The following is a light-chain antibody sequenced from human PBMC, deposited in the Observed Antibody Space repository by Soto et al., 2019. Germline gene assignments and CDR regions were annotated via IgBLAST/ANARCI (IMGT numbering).Light chain of an antibody. CDR3: QQYTSYPWT. CDR1: QSISSW. J-gene: IGKJ1*01. V-gene: IGKV1-5*01. Sequence: DIQMTQSPSTLSASVGDRVTITCRARQSISSWLAWYQQKPGKAPKLLIYDASSLESGFPSRFSGSGSGTEFTLPISSLQPADFAPYYCQQYTSYPWTFGQGTKVEIK. CDR2: DAS.